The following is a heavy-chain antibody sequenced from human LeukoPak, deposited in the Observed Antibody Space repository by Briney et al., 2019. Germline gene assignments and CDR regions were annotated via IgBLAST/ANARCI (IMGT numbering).Heavy chain of an antibody. J-gene: IGHJ4*02. CDR2: IYYTGSP. CDR3: ARDYYDSSAYYYFPY. D-gene: IGHD3-22*01. Sequence: SETLSLTCTVSGGSISYSDYFWGWIRQPPGRGLEWIGSIYYTGSPYYNPSLKSRVTISVDTSKNQFSLKLSSVTAADTALYYCARDYYDSSAYYYFPYWGQGTLVAVSS. V-gene: IGHV4-39*07. CDR1: GGSISYSDYF.